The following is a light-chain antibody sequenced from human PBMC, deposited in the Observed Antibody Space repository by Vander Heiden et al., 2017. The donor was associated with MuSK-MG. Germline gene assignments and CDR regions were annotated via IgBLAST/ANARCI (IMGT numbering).Light chain of an antibody. Sequence: QSALTQPASVSGSPGQSLTISCTGTSSDVGGYNYLSWYQQLPGTAPTLILYDVHHRPSGVANRFSGSKSDNTASLTISGLQPEDDADYYCSSYTSHNTRVFGGGTKLTVL. CDR3: SSYTSHNTRV. CDR2: DVH. V-gene: IGLV2-14*03. J-gene: IGLJ3*02. CDR1: SSDVGGYNY.